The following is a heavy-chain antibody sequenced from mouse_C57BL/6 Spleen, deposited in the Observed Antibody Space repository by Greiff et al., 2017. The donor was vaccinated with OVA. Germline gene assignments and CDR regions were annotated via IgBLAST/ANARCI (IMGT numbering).Heavy chain of an antibody. Sequence: EVQLVESEGGLVQPGSSMKLSCTASGFTFSDYYMAWVRQVPEKGLEWVANINYDGSSNYYLDSLKSRFIISRDNAKNILYMQMSGLKSEDAATYYCARGWLLRYFDVWGTGTTVTVSS. CDR3: ARGWLLRYFDV. D-gene: IGHD2-3*01. J-gene: IGHJ1*03. CDR1: GFTFSDYY. CDR2: INYDGSSN. V-gene: IGHV5-16*01.